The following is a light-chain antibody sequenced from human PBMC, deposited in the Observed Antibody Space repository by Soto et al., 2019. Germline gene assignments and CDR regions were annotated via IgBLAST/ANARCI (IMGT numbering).Light chain of an antibody. CDR1: SSDVGSYNL. CDR3: CSYAGCSTYV. J-gene: IGLJ1*01. V-gene: IGLV2-23*01. Sequence: QSALTQPASVSGSPGQSITISCTGTSSDVGSYNLVSWYQQHPGKAPKLMIYEGSKRPSGVSNRFSGPKSGNTASLTISGLQAEDEADYYCCSYAGCSTYVFGTGTKGIVL. CDR2: EGS.